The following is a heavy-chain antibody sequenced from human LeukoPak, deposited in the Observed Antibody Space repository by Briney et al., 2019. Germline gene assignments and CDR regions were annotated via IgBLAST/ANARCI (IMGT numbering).Heavy chain of an antibody. D-gene: IGHD2-21*01. J-gene: IGHJ5*02. Sequence: ASVKVSCKASGYTFTSYDINWVRQATGQGLEWMGWMNPNSGNTGYAQKFQGRVTMTRDTSISTAYMELSRLRSDDTAVYYCARDRDSFDPWGQGTLVTVSS. CDR2: MNPNSGNT. CDR1: GYTFTSYD. V-gene: IGHV1-8*01. CDR3: ARDRDSFDP.